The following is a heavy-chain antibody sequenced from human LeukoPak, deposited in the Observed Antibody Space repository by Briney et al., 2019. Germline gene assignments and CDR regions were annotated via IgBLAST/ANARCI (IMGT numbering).Heavy chain of an antibody. Sequence: GGSLRLSCAGFGFTFNSYAMTWVRQAPGEGLKWVSGISGGCGTTYYADSVKGRFTISRDNFNNTLYLQMNSMIVEDTDLYFCAKGVVYYYDSSGYYPSDLWGQGTLVTVSS. V-gene: IGHV3-23*01. CDR2: ISGGCGTT. D-gene: IGHD3-22*01. CDR3: AKGVVYYYDSSGYYPSDL. J-gene: IGHJ5*02. CDR1: GFTFNSYA.